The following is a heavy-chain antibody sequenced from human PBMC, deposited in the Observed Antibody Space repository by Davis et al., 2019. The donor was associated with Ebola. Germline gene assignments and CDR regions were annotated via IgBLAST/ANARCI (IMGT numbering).Heavy chain of an antibody. V-gene: IGHV4-39*07. CDR2: INHSGST. J-gene: IGHJ4*02. CDR3: ARVRKQLVLGTDY. CDR1: GGSISSGGYY. D-gene: IGHD6-6*01. Sequence: SETLSLTCTVSGGSISSGGYYWSWIRQHPGKGLEWIGEINHSGSTNYNPSLKSRVTISVDTSKNQFSLKLSSVTAADTAVYYCARVRKQLVLGTDYWGQGTLVTVSS.